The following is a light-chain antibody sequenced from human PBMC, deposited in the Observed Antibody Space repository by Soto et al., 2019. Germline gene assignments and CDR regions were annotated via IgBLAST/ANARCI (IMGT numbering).Light chain of an antibody. CDR1: SSDVGAYNY. V-gene: IGLV2-14*01. CDR2: DVS. CDR3: SSYTCATTYV. J-gene: IGLJ1*01. Sequence: QSALTQPASVSGSPGQSITISCTGTSSDVGAYNYDSWYQQYPGEAPKVIIYDVSHRPAGVSNRFSGSKSGNTASLTISGLQTHDEADYYCSSYTCATTYVFGTGTKLTVL.